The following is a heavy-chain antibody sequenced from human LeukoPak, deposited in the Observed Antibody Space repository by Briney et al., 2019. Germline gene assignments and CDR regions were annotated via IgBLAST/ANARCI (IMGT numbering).Heavy chain of an antibody. J-gene: IGHJ6*02. D-gene: IGHD2-2*01. Sequence: GESLKISCKGSGYSFTSYWIGWVRQMPGKGLEWMGIMYPGDSDTRYSPSFQGRVTISADNSMSTAYLEWSSLKASDTAMYYCARRSKGWRVGGYYYYGMDVWGQGTTVTVSS. CDR3: ARRSKGWRVGGYYYYGMDV. V-gene: IGHV5-51*01. CDR2: MYPGDSDT. CDR1: GYSFTSYW.